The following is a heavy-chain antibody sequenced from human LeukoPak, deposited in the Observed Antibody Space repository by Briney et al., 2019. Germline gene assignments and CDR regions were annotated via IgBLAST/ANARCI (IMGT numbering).Heavy chain of an antibody. J-gene: IGHJ6*03. CDR3: ARGVDFWSGYYNPYYYYYMDV. CDR2: INPNSGGT. V-gene: IGHV1-2*02. CDR1: GYTFTGYH. D-gene: IGHD3-3*01. Sequence: ASVKVSCKASGYTFTGYHMHWVRQAPGQGLEWMGWINPNSGGTNYAQKFQGRVTMTRDTSISTAYMELSRLRSDDTAVYYCARGVDFWSGYYNPYYYYYMDVWGKGTTVTVSS.